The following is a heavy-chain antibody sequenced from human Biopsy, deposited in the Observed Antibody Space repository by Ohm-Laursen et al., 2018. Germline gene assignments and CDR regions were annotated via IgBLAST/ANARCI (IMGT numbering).Heavy chain of an antibody. Sequence: SLRLSCSASGFKFDDYAMHWVRQVPGKGLEWVSGISWNSGSIGYADPVKGRFTISRDNAKNSLYLQMNSLRAEDTALYYCAKDRRAVAGYDAFDIWGQGTMVTVSS. CDR3: AKDRRAVAGYDAFDI. D-gene: IGHD6-19*01. V-gene: IGHV3-9*01. CDR1: GFKFDDYA. J-gene: IGHJ3*02. CDR2: ISWNSGSI.